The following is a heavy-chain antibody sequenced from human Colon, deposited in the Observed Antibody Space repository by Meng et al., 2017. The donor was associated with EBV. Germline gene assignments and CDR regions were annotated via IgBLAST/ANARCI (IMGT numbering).Heavy chain of an antibody. D-gene: IGHD3-10*01. V-gene: IGHV4-39*01. J-gene: IGHJ4*02. CDR1: GGSISSNGSY. Sequence: QLQRPESGPGLLKPSVPLSLTCTVSGGSISSNGSYWDWVRQPPGKGLEWIGAIYHSGSTSYNPSLQSRVTMFVDTSKNQFSLMLTSVTATDTAVYYCARRRGGSGRDCWGQGTLVTVSS. CDR3: ARRRGGSGRDC. CDR2: IYHSGST.